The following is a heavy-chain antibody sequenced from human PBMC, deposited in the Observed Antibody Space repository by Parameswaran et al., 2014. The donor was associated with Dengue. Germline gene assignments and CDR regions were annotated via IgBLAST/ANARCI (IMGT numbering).Heavy chain of an antibody. Sequence: WVRQAPGQGLEWMGIINPSGGSTSYAQKFQGRVTMTRDTSTSTVYMELSSLRSEDTAVYYCARSWFDSSGWPPPYGMDVWGQGTTVTVSS. CDR2: INPSGGST. V-gene: IGHV1-46*01. J-gene: IGHJ6*02. CDR3: ARSWFDSSGWPPPYGMDV. D-gene: IGHD6-19*01.